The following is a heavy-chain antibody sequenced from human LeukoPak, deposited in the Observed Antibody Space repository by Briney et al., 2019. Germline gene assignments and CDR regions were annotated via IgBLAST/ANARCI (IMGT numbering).Heavy chain of an antibody. CDR3: ARVYITHFSLKAPAAIRGGFDP. V-gene: IGHV1-69*13. CDR1: GGTFSSYA. Sequence: GASVKVSCKASGGTFSSYAISWVRQAPGQGLEWMGGIIPIFGTANYAQKFQGRVTVTADESTSTAYMELSSLRSEDTAVYYCARVYITHFSLKAPAAIRGGFDPWGQGTLVTVSS. D-gene: IGHD2-2*02. J-gene: IGHJ5*02. CDR2: IIPIFGTA.